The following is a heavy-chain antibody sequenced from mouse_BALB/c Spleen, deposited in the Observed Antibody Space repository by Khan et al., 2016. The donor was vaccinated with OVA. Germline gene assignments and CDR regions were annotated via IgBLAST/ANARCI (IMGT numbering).Heavy chain of an antibody. V-gene: IGHV5-9-1*01. J-gene: IGHJ3*01. D-gene: IGHD2-1*01. CDR2: ISSAATYT. Sequence: EVELVESGGGLVEPGGSLKLSCAASGFTFSSFVMSWVRQTPEKRLEWVATISSAATYTYYPDSIKGRFTISRENAKNTLYLHMNSLRSDDTAIYYGTNGNYGWFAYWGLGTLVTVST. CDR1: GFTFSSFV. CDR3: TNGNYGWFAY.